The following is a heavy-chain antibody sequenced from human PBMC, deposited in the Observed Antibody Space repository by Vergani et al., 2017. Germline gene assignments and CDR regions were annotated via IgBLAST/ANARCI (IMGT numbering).Heavy chain of an antibody. D-gene: IGHD6-19*01. Sequence: EVQLLESGGGLGQPGGSLRLSCAASGFTFIMHAMSWVRQAPGKGLEWVSTLSASDRRTHYADSVKGRFTISRDISKNTLFLHMNSLRPEDTAVYYCAKVGRSEVAGTFGAFDIWGQGTMVTVSS. CDR1: GFTFIMHA. J-gene: IGHJ3*02. CDR3: AKVGRSEVAGTFGAFDI. V-gene: IGHV3-23*01. CDR2: LSASDRRT.